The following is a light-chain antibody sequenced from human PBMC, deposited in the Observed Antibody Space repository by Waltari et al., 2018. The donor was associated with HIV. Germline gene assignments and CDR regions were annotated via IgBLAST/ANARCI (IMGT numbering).Light chain of an antibody. CDR1: NSDVGYYNR. CDR3: CSYAGTYKV. Sequence: QSALTQPRSVSGSLGQSVSISCTGTNSDVGYYNRVSWYQQHPGKAPKLIIYDVRERPSGVTDRFSASKSANTASLTISRLQADDEAAYYCCSYAGTYKVFGSGTQVTVL. V-gene: IGLV2-11*01. J-gene: IGLJ1*01. CDR2: DVR.